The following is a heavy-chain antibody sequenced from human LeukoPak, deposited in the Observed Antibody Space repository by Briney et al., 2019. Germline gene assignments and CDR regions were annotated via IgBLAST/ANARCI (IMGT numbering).Heavy chain of an antibody. J-gene: IGHJ3*02. CDR3: ASRYCGGDCSPVKDAFDI. D-gene: IGHD2-21*02. Sequence: PSETLSLTCTVSGGSISSYYWSWIRQPPGKGLEWIGNIYYSGSTNYNPSLKSRVTISVDTSKNQFSLKLSSVTAADTAVYYCASRYCGGDCSPVKDAFDIWGPGTMVTVSS. CDR1: GGSISSYY. V-gene: IGHV4-59*01. CDR2: IYYSGST.